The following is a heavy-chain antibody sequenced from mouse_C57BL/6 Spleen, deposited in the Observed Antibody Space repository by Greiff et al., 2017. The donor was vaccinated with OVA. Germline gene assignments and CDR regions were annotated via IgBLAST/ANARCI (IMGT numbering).Heavy chain of an antibody. Sequence: QVQLQQSGAELVRPGASVTLSCKASGYTFTDYEMHWVKQTPVHGLEWIGAIDPETGGTAYNQKFKGKAILTADKSSSTAYMELRSLTSEDSAVYYCTFYSNYPYFDYWGQGTTLTVSS. CDR2: IDPETGGT. V-gene: IGHV1-15*01. D-gene: IGHD2-5*01. CDR1: GYTFTDYE. J-gene: IGHJ2*01. CDR3: TFYSNYPYFDY.